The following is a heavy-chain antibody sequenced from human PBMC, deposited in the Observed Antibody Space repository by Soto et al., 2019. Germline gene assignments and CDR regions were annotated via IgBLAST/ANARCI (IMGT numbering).Heavy chain of an antibody. CDR1: GGSISSSNW. Sequence: SETLSLTCAVSGGSISSSNWWSWVRQPPGKGLEWIGEIYHSGSTNYNPSLKSRVTISVDKSKNQFSLKLSSVTAADTAVYYCARVGYDYVWGAGDYYYGMDVCGQGTTVTVSS. V-gene: IGHV4-4*02. J-gene: IGHJ6*02. CDR3: ARVGYDYVWGAGDYYYGMDV. CDR2: IYHSGST. D-gene: IGHD3-16*01.